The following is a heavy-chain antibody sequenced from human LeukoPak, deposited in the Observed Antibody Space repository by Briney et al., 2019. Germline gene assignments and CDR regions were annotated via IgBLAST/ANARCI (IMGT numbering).Heavy chain of an antibody. V-gene: IGHV4-4*07. J-gene: IGHJ3*02. Sequence: SETLSLTCTVSGGSISSYYWSWIRQPAGKGLEWIGRIYTSGSTNYNPSLKSRVTMSVDTSKNQSSLKLSSVTAADTAVYYCARVMSLEFPGAFDIWGQGTIVTVSS. CDR2: IYTSGST. CDR1: GGSISSYY. D-gene: IGHD1-1*01. CDR3: ARVMSLEFPGAFDI.